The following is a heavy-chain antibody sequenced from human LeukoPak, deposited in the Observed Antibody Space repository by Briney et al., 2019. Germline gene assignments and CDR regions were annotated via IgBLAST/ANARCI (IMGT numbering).Heavy chain of an antibody. D-gene: IGHD6-19*01. CDR2: ISSSSSYI. Sequence: GGSLRLSCAASGFTFSSYSMNWVRQAPGKGLEWVSSISSSSSYIYYADSVKGRFTISRDNAKNSLYLQMNSLRAEDTAAYYCAREVKQWLANAFDIWGQGTMVTVSS. CDR1: GFTFSSYS. V-gene: IGHV3-21*01. J-gene: IGHJ3*02. CDR3: AREVKQWLANAFDI.